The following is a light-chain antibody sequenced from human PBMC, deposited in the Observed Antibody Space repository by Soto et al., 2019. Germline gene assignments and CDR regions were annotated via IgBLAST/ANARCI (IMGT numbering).Light chain of an antibody. CDR2: DAS. J-gene: IGKJ1*01. V-gene: IGKV1-5*01. CDR3: QQYNTYLWT. Sequence: DIPITQSPSTLSAFVGDRVTITCRASQSIGRWLAWCQQKPGKAPKLLIYDASSLESGVPSRFSGSGSGTEFTLTISSLQPDDFATYYCQQYNTYLWTFGQGTKVDIK. CDR1: QSIGRW.